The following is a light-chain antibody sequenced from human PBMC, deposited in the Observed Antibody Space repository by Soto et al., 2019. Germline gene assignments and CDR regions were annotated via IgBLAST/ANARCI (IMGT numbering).Light chain of an antibody. J-gene: IGKJ1*01. CDR3: QQSYSAPRT. V-gene: IGKV1-39*01. CDR1: RTITTY. Sequence: DIQMTQSPSSLSASVGDRVTITCRASRTITTYLNWYQQKPGKAPKVLIYAASRLQSGVPSRFSGSGSVTDFTLTISSLQPEDSATYYCQQSYSAPRTFGPGTKVEI. CDR2: AAS.